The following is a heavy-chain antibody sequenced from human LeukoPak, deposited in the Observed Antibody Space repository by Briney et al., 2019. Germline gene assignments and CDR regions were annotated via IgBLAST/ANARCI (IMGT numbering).Heavy chain of an antibody. Sequence: PGESLRLSCAASGFSFSAYWMSWVRQAPGKGLEWVANIKVDGTEKYYVDSVKGRFTISRDNAKNSLSLQMNSLRAEDTAVYYCAKGSRPYYYYYAMDVWGQGTTVTVSS. V-gene: IGHV3-7*02. CDR3: AKGSRPYYYYYAMDV. CDR1: GFSFSAYW. J-gene: IGHJ6*02. CDR2: IKVDGTEK. D-gene: IGHD2-15*01.